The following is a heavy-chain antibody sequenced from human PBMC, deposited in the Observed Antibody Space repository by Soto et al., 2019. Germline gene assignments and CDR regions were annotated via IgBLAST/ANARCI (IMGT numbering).Heavy chain of an antibody. J-gene: IGHJ5*02. D-gene: IGHD3-22*01. CDR1: GGSISSSRYY. CDR2: IYYSGST. Sequence: PSETLSLTCSVSGGSISSSRYYWGWIRQPPGKGLEWIGSIYYSGSTYYNPSLKSRVTIFVDTSKNQFSLKLSSVTAEDTAVYYCARIFIYDSSGTLGFDPWGQGTLVTVSS. V-gene: IGHV4-39*01. CDR3: ARIFIYDSSGTLGFDP.